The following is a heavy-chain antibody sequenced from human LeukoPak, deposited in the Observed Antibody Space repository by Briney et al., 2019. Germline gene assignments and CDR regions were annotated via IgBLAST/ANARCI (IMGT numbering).Heavy chain of an antibody. V-gene: IGHV4-61*05. CDR3: ARVILGNMDV. CDR2: IYTSGST. Sequence: SETLSLTCTVSGGSISSSSYYWGWIRQPPGKGLEWIGRIYTSGSTNYNPSLKSRVTMSVDTSKNQFSLKLSSVTAADTAVYYCARVILGNMDVWGKGTTVTVSS. J-gene: IGHJ6*03. D-gene: IGHD3-16*01. CDR1: GGSISSSSYY.